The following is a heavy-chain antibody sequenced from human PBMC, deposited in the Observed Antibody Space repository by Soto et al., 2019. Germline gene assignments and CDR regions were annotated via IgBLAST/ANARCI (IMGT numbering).Heavy chain of an antibody. CDR3: ARSPLSGTFTYYFYAMDV. CDR1: EFTLGSYE. J-gene: IGHJ6*02. Sequence: PGGSLRLSCAASEFTLGSYEINWVRQAPGKGLEWISYISSGGSTKYYADSVKGRFTISRDNAKNSLYLQMNGLRAEDTAVYYCARSPLSGTFTYYFYAMDVWGQGTTVTVSS. CDR2: ISSGGSTK. D-gene: IGHD1-26*01. V-gene: IGHV3-48*03.